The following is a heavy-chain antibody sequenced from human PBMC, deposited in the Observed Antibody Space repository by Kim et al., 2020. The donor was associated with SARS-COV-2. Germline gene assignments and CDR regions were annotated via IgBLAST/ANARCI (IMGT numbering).Heavy chain of an antibody. CDR3: ARDLVVVPAIYYYGMDV. Sequence: VKGRFTISRDNSKNTLYLEMNSLRGEDTAVYYCARDLVVVPAIYYYGMDVWGQGTTVTVSS. J-gene: IGHJ6*02. D-gene: IGHD2-2*01. V-gene: IGHV3-30*07.